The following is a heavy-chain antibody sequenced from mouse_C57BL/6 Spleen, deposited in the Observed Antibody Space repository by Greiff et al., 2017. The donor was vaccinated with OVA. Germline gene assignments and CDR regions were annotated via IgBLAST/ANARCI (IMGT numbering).Heavy chain of an antibody. Sequence: VQLQQPGTELVKPGASVKLSCKASGYTFTSYWMHWVKQRPGQGLAWIGNINPSNGGTNYNEKFKSKATLTVDKSSSTAYMQLSSQTSEDASVYYCARSLRYGYESDAVDYWGQGTSVTVSS. D-gene: IGHD2-2*01. J-gene: IGHJ4*01. V-gene: IGHV1-53*01. CDR3: ARSLRYGYESDAVDY. CDR2: INPSNGGT. CDR1: GYTFTSYW.